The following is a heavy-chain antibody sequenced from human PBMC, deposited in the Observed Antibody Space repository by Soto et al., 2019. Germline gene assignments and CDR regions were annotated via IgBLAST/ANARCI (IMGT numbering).Heavy chain of an antibody. CDR1: GHYFSGYY. D-gene: IGHD3-22*01. CDR3: ASAPPYYGISGYLAV. J-gene: IGHJ4*02. Sequence: QVQLVQSGAEVKKTGASVKVSCEAPGHYFSGYYMYWVRQAPGHGLEWMGWINLNSGGTNYAQKFQGRVTMTRDTSITTGYMDLRGLTSDDTAVYYCASAPPYYGISGYLAVWGLGTLVTVSS. V-gene: IGHV1-2*02. CDR2: INLNSGGT.